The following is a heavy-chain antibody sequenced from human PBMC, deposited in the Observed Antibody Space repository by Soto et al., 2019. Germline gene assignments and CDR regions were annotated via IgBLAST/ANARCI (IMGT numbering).Heavy chain of an antibody. J-gene: IGHJ3*02. CDR2: ISYDGSNK. CDR1: GFTFSSYG. CDR3: AKGGYCSGGSCYSIRDAFDI. V-gene: IGHV3-30*18. Sequence: QVQLVESGGGVVQPGRSLRLSCAASGFTFSSYGMHWVRQAPGKGLERVAVISYDGSNKYYADSVKGRFTMSRDNSKNTLYLQMNSLRAEDTAVYYCAKGGYCSGGSCYSIRDAFDIWGQGTMVTVSS. D-gene: IGHD2-15*01.